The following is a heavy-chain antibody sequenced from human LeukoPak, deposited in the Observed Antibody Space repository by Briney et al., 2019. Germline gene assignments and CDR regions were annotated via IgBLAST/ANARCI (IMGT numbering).Heavy chain of an antibody. CDR1: GGSISSYY. D-gene: IGHD3-10*01. V-gene: IGHV4-4*08. J-gene: IGHJ5*02. CDR2: IYTTGIT. CDR3: ARVGWALYYYGSGSYRGVNWFDP. Sequence: KSTETLSLTCTVSGGSISSYYWSWIRQPPGKGLEWIGYIYTTGITNYNSSLKSRVTISLDTSKTQFSLKLSSVTAADTAVYYCARVGWALYYYGSGSYRGVNWFDPWGQRTLVTVSS.